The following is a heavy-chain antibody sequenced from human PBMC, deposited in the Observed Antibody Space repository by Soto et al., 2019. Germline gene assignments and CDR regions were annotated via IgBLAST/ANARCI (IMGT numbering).Heavy chain of an antibody. D-gene: IGHD6-19*01. J-gene: IGHJ6*02. CDR2: IYPGDSDT. CDR1: GYSFTTNW. Sequence: PGESLKISCEGSGYSFTTNWIAWVRQMPGKGLEWMGIIYPGDSDTRYSPSFQGQVTISADKSISTAYLQWTSLKASDTAMYYCARSRRGAYSSGWYSLSGYYNYGIDVWGQGTKVTVSS. V-gene: IGHV5-51*01. CDR3: ARSRRGAYSSGWYSLSGYYNYGIDV.